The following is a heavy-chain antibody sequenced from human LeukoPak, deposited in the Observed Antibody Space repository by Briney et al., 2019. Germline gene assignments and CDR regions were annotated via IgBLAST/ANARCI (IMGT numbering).Heavy chain of an antibody. Sequence: ASVKVSCKASGYTFTDYYIHWMRRAPGQGLEWMGWIDPRSGGTRCKQKFQGRVTMTRDTSISTVYLDLSGMTFDDAALYYCATDNYGTLDYWGQGTLVTVSS. CDR2: IDPRSGGT. V-gene: IGHV1-2*02. J-gene: IGHJ4*02. CDR3: ATDNYGTLDY. D-gene: IGHD3-16*01. CDR1: GYTFTDYY.